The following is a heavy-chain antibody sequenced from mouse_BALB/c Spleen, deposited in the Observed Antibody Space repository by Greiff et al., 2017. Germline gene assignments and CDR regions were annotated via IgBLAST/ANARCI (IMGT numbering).Heavy chain of an antibody. CDR3: ARDDYRFAY. J-gene: IGHJ3*01. CDR2: ISSGGST. D-gene: IGHD2-4*01. V-gene: IGHV5-6-5*01. Sequence: EVHLVESGGGLVKPGGSLKLSCAASGFTFSSYAMSWVRQTPEKRLEWVASISSGGSTYYPDSVKGRFTISRDNARNILYLQMSSLRSEDTAMYYCARDDYRFAYWGQGTLVTVSA. CDR1: GFTFSSYA.